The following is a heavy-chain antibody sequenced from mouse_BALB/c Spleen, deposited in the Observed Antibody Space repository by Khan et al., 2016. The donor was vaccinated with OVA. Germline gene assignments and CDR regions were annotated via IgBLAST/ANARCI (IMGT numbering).Heavy chain of an antibody. Sequence: QVQLKQSGPGLVAPSQSLSITCTVSGFSLSSNGVSWVRQPPGKGLEWLGVIWGDGSTNYHSTLKSRLIISKDNSKSQVFLKLNSLQTDDTATYYCAKFTPDYYSMDYWGQGTSVTVSS. V-gene: IGHV2-3*01. CDR3: AKFTPDYYSMDY. CDR1: GFSLSSNG. J-gene: IGHJ4*01. D-gene: IGHD1-1*01. CDR2: IWGDGST.